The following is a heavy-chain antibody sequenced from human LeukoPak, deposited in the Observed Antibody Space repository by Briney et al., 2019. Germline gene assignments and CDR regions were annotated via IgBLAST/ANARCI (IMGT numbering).Heavy chain of an antibody. V-gene: IGHV3-15*01. D-gene: IGHD5-18*01. CDR2: IKSKTDGGTT. CDR3: TTDLWIQLWSYFDY. J-gene: IGHJ4*02. Sequence: GGSLRLSWAASGFTFSNAWMSWVRQAPGKGLEWVGRIKSKTDGGTTDYAAPVKGRFTISRDDSKNTLYLQMNSLKTEDTAVYYCTTDLWIQLWSYFDYWGQGTLVTVSS. CDR1: GFTFSNAW.